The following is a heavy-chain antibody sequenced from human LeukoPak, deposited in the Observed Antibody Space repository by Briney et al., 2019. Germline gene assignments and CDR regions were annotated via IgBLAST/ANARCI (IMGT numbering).Heavy chain of an antibody. CDR3: ARGTSGNYQWYFDH. CDR1: GFTFDSYA. J-gene: IGHJ4*01. D-gene: IGHD1-26*01. CDR2: ISYDASRT. Sequence: PGGSLRLSCAASGFTFDSYAMNWVRQAPGKGLEWVAIISYDASRTYYADSVKGRFTISRDNSKNTVHLQMNSLTFDDTALYYCARGTSGNYQWYFDHWGQGTLVSVSS. V-gene: IGHV3-30-3*01.